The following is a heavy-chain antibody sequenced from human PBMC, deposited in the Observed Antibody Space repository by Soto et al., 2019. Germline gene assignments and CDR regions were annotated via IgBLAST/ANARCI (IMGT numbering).Heavy chain of an antibody. V-gene: IGHV1-69*06. CDR3: ARDTMRQAGGFDI. CDR1: GGTFSSYA. J-gene: IGHJ3*02. Sequence: SVKVSCKASGGTFSSYAISWVRQAPGQGLEWMGGIIPIFGTANYAQKFQGRVTITADKSTSTAYMELSSLRSEDTAVYYCARDTMRQAGGFDIWGQGTMVTVSS. D-gene: IGHD2-15*01. CDR2: IIPIFGTA.